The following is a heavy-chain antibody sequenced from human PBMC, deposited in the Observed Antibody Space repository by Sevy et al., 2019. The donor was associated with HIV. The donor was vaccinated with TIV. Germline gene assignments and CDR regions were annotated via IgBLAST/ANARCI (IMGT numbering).Heavy chain of an antibody. CDR2: LYSGGST. V-gene: IGHV3-53*01. Sequence: GGSLRLSCAASGFTVSSTYMSWVRQAPGKGLEWVSVLYSGGSTYYADSVKGRFTISRDNSKKTLYLQMNSLRAEDTAVYFCARSPGFLFDFWGQGTLVTVSS. CDR1: GFTVSSTY. J-gene: IGHJ4*02. CDR3: ARSPGFLFDF. D-gene: IGHD3-10*01.